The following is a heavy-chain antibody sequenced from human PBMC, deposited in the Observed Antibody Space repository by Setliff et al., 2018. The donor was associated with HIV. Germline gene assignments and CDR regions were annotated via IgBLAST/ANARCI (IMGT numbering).Heavy chain of an antibody. Sequence: SETLSLTCTVSGGSISSHYWSWIRQPPGKGLEWIGYIYYSGSTNYNPSLKSRVTISVDTSKNQFSLKLSSVTAADTAVYYCARGLATGLYYYHYYMDVWGKGTTVTVSS. J-gene: IGHJ6*03. V-gene: IGHV4-59*11. CDR1: GGSISSHY. D-gene: IGHD1-1*01. CDR3: ARGLATGLYYYHYYMDV. CDR2: IYYSGST.